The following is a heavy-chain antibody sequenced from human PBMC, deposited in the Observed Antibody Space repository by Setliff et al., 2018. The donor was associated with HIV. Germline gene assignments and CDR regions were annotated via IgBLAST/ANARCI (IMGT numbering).Heavy chain of an antibody. CDR1: GFTFSSYS. J-gene: IGHJ6*03. D-gene: IGHD3-3*01. V-gene: IGHV3-23*01. CDR2: ISGGST. Sequence: GGSLRLSCAASGFTFSSYSMNWVRQAPGKGLEWVSYISGGSTYYADSVKGRFTVSRDNSKNTLYLQMNSLRAEDTAVYYCAKGSGKITIYYYYMDVWGKGTTVTVSS. CDR3: AKGSGKITIYYYYMDV.